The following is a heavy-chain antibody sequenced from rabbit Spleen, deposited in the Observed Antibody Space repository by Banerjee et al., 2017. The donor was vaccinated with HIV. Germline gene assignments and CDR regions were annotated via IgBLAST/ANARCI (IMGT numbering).Heavy chain of an antibody. CDR3: ARNYVNAFDP. CDR1: GFSFSSNW. V-gene: IGHV1S45*01. J-gene: IGHJ2*01. CDR2: IDTSDGDT. D-gene: IGHD1-1*01. Sequence: EQLEESGGGLVKPGGTLTLTCTVSGFSFSSNWICWVRQAPGKGLEWIACIDTSDGDTDYANWPKGRFTISKTSSTTVTLQITSLTAADTATYFCARNYVNAFDPWGPGTLVTVS.